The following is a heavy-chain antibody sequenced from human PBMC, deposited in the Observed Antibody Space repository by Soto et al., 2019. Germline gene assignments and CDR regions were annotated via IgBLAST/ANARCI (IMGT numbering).Heavy chain of an antibody. D-gene: IGHD1-1*01. CDR1: GGFVSSGSYY. V-gene: IGHV4-34*01. CDR2: MSHSGGT. Sequence: QVQLQQWGAGLLKPSETLSLTCAVYGGFVSSGSYYWSWIRQPPGKGLEWIGEMSHSGGTHFNPSLTSRVTLSVDTSKNQFSLKMSSVTAADTALYYCARVERGTATTVVDAFDIWGPGTMVTVSS. CDR3: ARVERGTATTVVDAFDI. J-gene: IGHJ3*02.